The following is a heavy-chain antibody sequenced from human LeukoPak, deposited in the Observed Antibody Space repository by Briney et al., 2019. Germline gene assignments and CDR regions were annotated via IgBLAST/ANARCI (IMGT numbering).Heavy chain of an antibody. Sequence: GGSLRLSCAASGFTFSSYAMSWVRQAPGKGLEWVSSISSISSYIYYADSVKGRFTVSRDNAKNSLYLQMDCLRAEDTAVYYCARDPSGTYYPRVSGALDIWGQGTMVTVSS. CDR2: ISSISSYI. CDR3: ARDPSGTYYPRVSGALDI. V-gene: IGHV3-21*01. CDR1: GFTFSSYA. J-gene: IGHJ3*02. D-gene: IGHD1-26*01.